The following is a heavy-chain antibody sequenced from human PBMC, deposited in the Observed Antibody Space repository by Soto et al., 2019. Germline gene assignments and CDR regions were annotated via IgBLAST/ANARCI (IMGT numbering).Heavy chain of an antibody. D-gene: IGHD3-16*01. CDR3: ARDFSITYYYGMDV. CDR2: IYYSGST. CDR1: GGSVSSGSHY. Sequence: PSETLSLTCTVSGGSVSSGSHYWTWIRQPPGKGLEWIGNIYYSGSTNYNPSLKSRVTISVDTSKNQFSLKLSSVTAADSAVYYCARDFSITYYYGMDVWGQGTTVTVSS. J-gene: IGHJ6*02. V-gene: IGHV4-61*01.